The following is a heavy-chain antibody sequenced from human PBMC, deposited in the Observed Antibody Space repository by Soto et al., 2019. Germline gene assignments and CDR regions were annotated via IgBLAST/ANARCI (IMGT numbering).Heavy chain of an antibody. V-gene: IGHV3-23*01. CDR3: EKERAVAGIGKWHYFDY. Sequence: GGSLRLACAASGFTFSSYAMSWVRQAPGKGLEWVSAISGSGGSTYYADSVKGRFTISRDNSKNTLYLQMNSLRAEDTAVYYCEKERAVAGIGKWHYFDYWGQGTLVTVS. J-gene: IGHJ4*02. CDR2: ISGSGGST. D-gene: IGHD6-19*01. CDR1: GFTFSSYA.